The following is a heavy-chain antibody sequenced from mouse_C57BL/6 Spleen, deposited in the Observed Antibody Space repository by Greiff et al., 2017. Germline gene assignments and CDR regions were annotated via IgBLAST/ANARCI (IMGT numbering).Heavy chain of an antibody. Sequence: QVQLQQPGAELVRPGSSVKLSCKASGYTFTSYWMHWVKQRPIQGLEWIGNIYPSDIETHYNQKFKDKATLTVDKSSSTAYRQLSSRTSEVSAVYYCARGTTTGVAYWGQGTLVTVSA. V-gene: IGHV1-52*01. CDR2: IYPSDIET. CDR1: GYTFTSYW. J-gene: IGHJ3*01. D-gene: IGHD1-1*01. CDR3: ARGTTTGVAY.